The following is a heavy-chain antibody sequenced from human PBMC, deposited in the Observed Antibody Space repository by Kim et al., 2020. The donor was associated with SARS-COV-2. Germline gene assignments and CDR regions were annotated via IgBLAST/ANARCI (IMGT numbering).Heavy chain of an antibody. V-gene: IGHV3-74*01. CDR3: TRDRLVTRSGFDY. CDR2: VIGDGRTT. J-gene: IGHJ4*02. D-gene: IGHD2-21*02. CDR1: GFTFTNYW. Sequence: GGSLRLSCAASGFTFTNYWINWVRQVPGKGLVWVSRVIGDGRTTDYADFVRGRFTISRDNAKNTVYLQMTSLRAEDTAVYFCTRDRLVTRSGFDYWGQG.